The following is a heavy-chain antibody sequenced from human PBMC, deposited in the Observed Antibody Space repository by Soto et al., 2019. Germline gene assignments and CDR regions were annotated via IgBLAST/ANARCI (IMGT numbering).Heavy chain of an antibody. Sequence: QVQLQESGPGLVKPSGTLSLTCAVSGGSISSSNWWSWVRQPPGKGLEWIGEIYHSGSTNYNPSLKSRLTISVDTSKNQFSLKLSSVTAADTAVYYCARGVSTSPKGYGMDVWGQGTTVTVSS. CDR3: ARGVSTSPKGYGMDV. CDR2: IYHSGST. J-gene: IGHJ6*02. D-gene: IGHD2-2*01. CDR1: GGSISSSNW. V-gene: IGHV4-4*02.